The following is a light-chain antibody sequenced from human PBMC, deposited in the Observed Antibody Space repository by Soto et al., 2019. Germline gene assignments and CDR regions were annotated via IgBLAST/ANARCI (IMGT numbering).Light chain of an antibody. Sequence: QSALTQPPSASGSPGQSVTISCSGTKNDIGVYDFVSWYQHHPGKAPRLIIYEVVQRPSGVPDRFSGSKSGNTASLTVSGLQAADEADYFCKSYAGSNTYVFGRGTKLTGL. CDR2: EVV. V-gene: IGLV2-8*01. CDR1: KNDIGVYDF. CDR3: KSYAGSNTYV. J-gene: IGLJ1*01.